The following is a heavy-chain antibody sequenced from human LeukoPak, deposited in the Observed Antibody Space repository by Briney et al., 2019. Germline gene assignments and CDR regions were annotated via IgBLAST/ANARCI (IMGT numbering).Heavy chain of an antibody. J-gene: IGHJ4*02. V-gene: IGHV3-30-3*01. Sequence: GGSLRLSCAASGFTFSSYAMHWVRQAPGKGLEWVAVISYDGSNKYYADSVKGRFTISRDNSKNTLYLQMNSLRAEDTAVYYCARHSRDSYGYGCFDYWGQGTLVTVSS. CDR1: GFTFSSYA. CDR2: ISYDGSNK. D-gene: IGHD5-18*01. CDR3: ARHSRDSYGYGCFDY.